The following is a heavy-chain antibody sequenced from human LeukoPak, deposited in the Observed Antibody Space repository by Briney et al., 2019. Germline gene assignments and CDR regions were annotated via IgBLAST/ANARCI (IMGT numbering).Heavy chain of an antibody. D-gene: IGHD3-22*01. V-gene: IGHV1-18*01. CDR3: ARGGDYYDSSGYYNWFDP. CDR2: ISAYNGNT. Sequence: AASVKVSCAASGYTFTSYGISWVRKAPGQGLEWMGWISAYNGNTNYAQKLQGRVTMTTDTSTSTAYMELRSLRSDDTAVYYCARGGDYYDSSGYYNWFDPWGQGTLVTVSS. CDR1: GYTFTSYG. J-gene: IGHJ5*02.